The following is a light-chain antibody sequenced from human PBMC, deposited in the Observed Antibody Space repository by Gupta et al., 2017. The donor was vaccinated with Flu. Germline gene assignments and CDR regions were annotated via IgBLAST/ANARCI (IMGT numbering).Light chain of an antibody. CDR1: SSNIGADYD. CDR2: GND. V-gene: IGLV1-40*01. CDR3: QSYDNSLRGVV. Sequence: QSVFTQPPSLSGAPGPRVTISCPRSSSNIGADYDVHWYQQVPGTAPKLLIYGNDNRPSGVSDRFSGSKSATSASLAITGLQAEDEADYYCQSYDNSLRGVVFGGGTKLTVL. J-gene: IGLJ3*02.